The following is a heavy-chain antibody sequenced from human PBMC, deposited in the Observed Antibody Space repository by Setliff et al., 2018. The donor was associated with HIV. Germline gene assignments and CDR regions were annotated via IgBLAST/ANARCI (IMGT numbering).Heavy chain of an antibody. J-gene: IGHJ4*02. CDR3: ARDPNTGWYYLDF. V-gene: IGHV4-59*12. Sequence: SETLSLTCTVSGGSISGYYWSWVRQPPEKRLELIGFIHYSGSSDYNPSLKSRITMSVDSSGNQFSLTLTSVTAADTAVYYCARDPNTGWYYLDFWGPGALVTVSS. CDR1: GGSISGYY. CDR2: IHYSGSS. D-gene: IGHD6-19*01.